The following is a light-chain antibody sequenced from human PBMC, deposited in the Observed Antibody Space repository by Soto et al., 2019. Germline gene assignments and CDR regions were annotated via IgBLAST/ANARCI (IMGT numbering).Light chain of an antibody. CDR2: AAS. J-gene: IGKJ1*01. CDR1: QSISTY. CDR3: QQTYNTPRA. V-gene: IGKV1-39*01. Sequence: DIQMTQSPSSLSASIGDRVTITCRASQSISTYLNWYQQKPGKAPHLLVYAASSLQSGVPSRFSGSGSGTDFTLTISSLQPEDFATYYCQQTYNTPRAFGQGTKVDIK.